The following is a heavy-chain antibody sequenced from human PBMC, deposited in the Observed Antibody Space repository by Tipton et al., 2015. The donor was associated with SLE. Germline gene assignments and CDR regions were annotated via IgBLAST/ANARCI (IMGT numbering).Heavy chain of an antibody. CDR2: ISSSSYYI. D-gene: IGHD6-25*01. V-gene: IGHV3-21*03. CDR3: ARGFLGMKAAQYYFDY. CDR1: GFTLSNYS. Sequence: GSLRLSCAVSGFTLSNYSMNWVRQAPGKGLEWVSSISSSSYYIYYADSVKGRFTISRDNAKKSLYLQMNSLGAEDTAVYYCARGFLGMKAAQYYFDYWGQGTLVTVSS. J-gene: IGHJ4*02.